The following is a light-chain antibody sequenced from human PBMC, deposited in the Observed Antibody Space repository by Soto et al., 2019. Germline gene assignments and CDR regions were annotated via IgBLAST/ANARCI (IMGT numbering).Light chain of an antibody. CDR2: DVS. Sequence: QYALTQPASVSGSPGQSITISCTGTSSDVGGYNYVSWYQQHPGKAPKLMIYDVSNRPSGVSNRFSGSKSGNTASLTISGLQAEDEADYYCSSYTSSNVFGTGTKVTVL. CDR3: SSYTSSNV. J-gene: IGLJ1*01. CDR1: SSDVGGYNY. V-gene: IGLV2-14*01.